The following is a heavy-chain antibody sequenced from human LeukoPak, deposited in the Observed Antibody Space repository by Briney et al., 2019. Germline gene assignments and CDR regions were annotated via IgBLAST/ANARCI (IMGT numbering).Heavy chain of an antibody. CDR3: ARVLIQLGGMDV. D-gene: IGHD5-18*01. V-gene: IGHV4-4*02. CDR1: GGSISSSNW. Sequence: SETLSLTCAVSGGSISSSNWWSWVRQPPGQGLEWIGEIYHSGSTNYNPSLKSRVTISVDKSKNQSSLKLSSVTAADTAVYYCARVLIQLGGMDVWGQGTTVTVSS. CDR2: IYHSGST. J-gene: IGHJ6*02.